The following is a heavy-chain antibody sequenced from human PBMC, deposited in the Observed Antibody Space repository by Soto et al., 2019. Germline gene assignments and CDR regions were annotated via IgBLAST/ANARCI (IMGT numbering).Heavy chain of an antibody. CDR2: INPSGGST. CDR1: GHTFTSYY. V-gene: IGHV1-46*03. CDR3: ARDRCSGGSCQRGSYYYYYMDV. J-gene: IGHJ6*03. D-gene: IGHD2-15*01. Sequence: ASVKVSCKASGHTFTSYYMHWVRQAPGQGLEWMGIINPSGGSTSYAQKFQGRVTMTRDTSTSTVYMELSSLRSEDTAVYYCARDRCSGGSCQRGSYYYYYMDVWGKGTTVTVSS.